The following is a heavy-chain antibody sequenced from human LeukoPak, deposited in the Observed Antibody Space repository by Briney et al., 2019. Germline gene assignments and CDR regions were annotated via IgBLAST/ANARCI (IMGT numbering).Heavy chain of an antibody. CDR2: ISSSSSYI. Sequence: GGSLRLSCAASGFTFSSYSMNWVRQAPGKGLEWVSSISSSSSYIYYADSVKGRFTISRDNAKNSLYLQMNSLRAEDTAVYYCARDWESSGWYNYWGQGTLVTVSS. CDR1: GFTFSSYS. D-gene: IGHD6-19*01. J-gene: IGHJ4*02. V-gene: IGHV3-21*01. CDR3: ARDWESSGWYNY.